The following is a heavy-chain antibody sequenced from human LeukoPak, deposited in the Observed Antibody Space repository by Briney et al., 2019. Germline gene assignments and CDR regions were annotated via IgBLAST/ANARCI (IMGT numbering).Heavy chain of an antibody. J-gene: IGHJ4*02. CDR2: ISAYNGNT. D-gene: IGHD3-3*01. CDR3: ARVDFWSPMGKYYFDY. CDR1: GYTFTSYG. V-gene: IGHV1-18*01. Sequence: GASVKVSCKASGYTFTSYGISWVRQAPGQGLEWMGWISAYNGNTNYAQKLQGRVTMTTDTSTSTAYMELRSLRSDATAVYYCARVDFWSPMGKYYFDYWGQGTLVTVSS.